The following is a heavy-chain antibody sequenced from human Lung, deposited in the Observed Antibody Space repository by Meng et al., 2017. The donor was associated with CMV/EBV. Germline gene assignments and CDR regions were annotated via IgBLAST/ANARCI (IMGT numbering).Heavy chain of an antibody. CDR2: ISSSGSTI. D-gene: IGHD2-2*01. CDR3: ARYCSSTSCPLGYDAFDI. J-gene: IGHJ3*02. Sequence: SXAASGFTFSSYEMNWVRQAPRKGLEWVSYISSSGSTIYYADSVKGRFTISRDNAKNSLYLQMNSLRAEDTAVYYCARYCSSTSCPLGYDAFDIWGQGXMVTVSS. CDR1: GFTFSSYE. V-gene: IGHV3-48*03.